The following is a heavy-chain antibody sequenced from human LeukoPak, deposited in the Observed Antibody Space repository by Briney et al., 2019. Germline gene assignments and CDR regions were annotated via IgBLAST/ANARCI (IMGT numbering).Heavy chain of an antibody. CDR1: GFTFSSYA. V-gene: IGHV3-23*01. D-gene: IGHD5-18*01. CDR3: AKELRYSYGYFPDY. CDR2: ISGSGGST. J-gene: IGHJ4*02. Sequence: GGSLRLSCAASGFTFSSYAMSWVRQAPGKGLEWVSAISGSGGSTYYADSVKGRFIISRDNSKNTLYLQMNSLRAEDTAVYYCAKELRYSYGYFPDYWGQGTLVTVSS.